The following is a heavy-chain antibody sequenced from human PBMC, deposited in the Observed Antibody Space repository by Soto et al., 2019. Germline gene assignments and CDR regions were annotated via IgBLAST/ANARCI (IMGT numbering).Heavy chain of an antibody. CDR3: ARDSSGWTPGYYYYGMDV. CDR1: GYTFTNYG. V-gene: IGHV1-18*01. CDR2: ISPYNDNT. Sequence: ASVKVSCKASGYTFTNYGISCVRQAPGQVLEWMGWISPYNDNTNYAQKLQGRVTMTTDTSTSTAYMDLRSLRSDDTAVYYCARDSSGWTPGYYYYGMDVWGQGTTVTVSS. D-gene: IGHD6-19*01. J-gene: IGHJ6*02.